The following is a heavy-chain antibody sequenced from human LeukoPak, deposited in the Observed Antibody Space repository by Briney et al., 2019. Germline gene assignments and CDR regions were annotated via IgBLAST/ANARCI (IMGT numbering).Heavy chain of an antibody. V-gene: IGHV3-74*01. CDR2: INIGGTII. CDR3: VRALGDA. D-gene: IGHD7-27*01. CDR1: GFSFRDYW. J-gene: IGHJ5*02. Sequence: GGSLRLSCVASGFSFRDYWMHWVRQVLGEGLVWVARINIGGTIISYADSVKGRFTISKDDAKNTLYLQMNNLRAEDTAIYYCVRALGDAWGQGTLVTVSS.